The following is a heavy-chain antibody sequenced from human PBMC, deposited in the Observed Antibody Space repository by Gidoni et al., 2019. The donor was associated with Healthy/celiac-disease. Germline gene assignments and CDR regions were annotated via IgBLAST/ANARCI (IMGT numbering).Heavy chain of an antibody. D-gene: IGHD3-9*01. J-gene: IGHJ6*02. V-gene: IGHV4-39*01. CDR1: GGSLSSSSYY. Sequence: QLQLHESVPGLVKPSVTLSPTCTVSGGSLSSSSYYWRWIRQPPGKGLEWIGSIYYSGSTYYIPSLKSRVTISVDTSKNQFSLKLSSVTAAETAVYYCARLGYGDWLYRSDYYGMDVWGQGTTVTVSS. CDR2: IYYSGST. CDR3: ARLGYGDWLYRSDYYGMDV.